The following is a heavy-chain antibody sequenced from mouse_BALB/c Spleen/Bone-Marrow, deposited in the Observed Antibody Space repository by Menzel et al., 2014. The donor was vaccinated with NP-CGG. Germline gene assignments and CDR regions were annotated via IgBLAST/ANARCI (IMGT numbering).Heavy chain of an antibody. V-gene: IGHV3-2*02. CDR3: ARSADWYFRV. CDR2: ISYSGST. J-gene: IGHJ1*01. Sequence: EVHLVESGPGLVKPSQSLSLTCTVTGYSITSDYAWHWIRQFPGNKLEWMGYISYSGSTSYYPYLKSRISITRDTSKNQFFLQLNSVTNEDTATYYCARSADWYFRVWGAGTTVTVSS. CDR1: GYSITSDYA.